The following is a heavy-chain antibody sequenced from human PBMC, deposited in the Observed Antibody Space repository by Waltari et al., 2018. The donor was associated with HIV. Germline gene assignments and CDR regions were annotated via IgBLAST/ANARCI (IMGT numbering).Heavy chain of an antibody. J-gene: IGHJ4*02. CDR1: GYTLTELS. Sequence: QVQLVQSGAEVKKPGASVTVSCTVSGYTLTELSMHWVRQAPGNGLECMGGYDHKNGETIEAKKCQGRVTMTEDTSTDTSYMELSSLRSEDTAVYYCETRATRSSRRFGELLGDYWGQGTLVTVSS. D-gene: IGHD3-10*01. CDR2: YDHKNGET. CDR3: ETRATRSSRRFGELLGDY. V-gene: IGHV1-24*01.